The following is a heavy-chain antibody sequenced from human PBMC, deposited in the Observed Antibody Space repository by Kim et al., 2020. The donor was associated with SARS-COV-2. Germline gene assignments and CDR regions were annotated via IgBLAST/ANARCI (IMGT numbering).Heavy chain of an antibody. CDR2: ISYDGSNK. D-gene: IGHD3-22*01. CDR3: AKASDDSNY. CDR1: GFTFSNHG. V-gene: IGHV3-30*18. J-gene: IGHJ4*02. Sequence: GGSLRLSCAASGFTFSNHGMHWVRQAPGKGLEWVAVISYDGSNKYYADSVKGRFTISRDNSKNTLYLQMNSLRAEDTAVYYCAKASDDSNYWGQGTLVTV.